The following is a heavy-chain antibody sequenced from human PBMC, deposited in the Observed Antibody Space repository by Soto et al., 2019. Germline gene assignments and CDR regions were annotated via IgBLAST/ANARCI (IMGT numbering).Heavy chain of an antibody. J-gene: IGHJ4*02. V-gene: IGHV3-23*01. Sequence: EVQLLESGGGLVQPGGSLRLSCAASGFTFSSYAMSWVRQAPGKGLEWVSAISGSGGSTYYADSVKGRFTISRDNSKNPLDLQKHGLRDEDTAVYYCAIDGGCSVGSCYTHGNYWGQGTLVTVAS. CDR3: AIDGGCSVGSCYTHGNY. D-gene: IGHD2-15*01. CDR2: ISGSGGST. CDR1: GFTFSSYA.